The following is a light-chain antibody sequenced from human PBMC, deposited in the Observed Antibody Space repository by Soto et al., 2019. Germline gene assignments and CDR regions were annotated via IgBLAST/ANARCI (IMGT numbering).Light chain of an antibody. J-gene: IGKJ5*01. CDR2: WGS. CDR3: QQYFETRIT. CDR1: QSVLYTPNNKNY. Sequence: DIVMTQSPDSLAVSLGERATINCKSSQSVLYTPNNKNYLAWFQQKPGQPPKLLIYWGSARESGVPDRFSGRGSGTDFTLTISSLQAEDVAVYYCQQYFETRITFGQGTRLEIK. V-gene: IGKV4-1*01.